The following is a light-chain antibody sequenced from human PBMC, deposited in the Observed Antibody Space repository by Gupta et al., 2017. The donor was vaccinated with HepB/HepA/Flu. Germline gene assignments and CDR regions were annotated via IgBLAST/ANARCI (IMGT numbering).Light chain of an antibody. CDR2: DDS. Sequence: SYVLTQPPSVSVDPGQKARITCGGNNLGSKSVHWYQQKQGQAPVLVVYDDSDRPSGIPERFSGSNSGNTATLTISRVEAGDEADYYCQVWDSSSDHHVVFGGGTKLTVL. CDR3: QVWDSSSDHHVV. J-gene: IGLJ2*01. CDR1: NLGSKS. V-gene: IGLV3-21*02.